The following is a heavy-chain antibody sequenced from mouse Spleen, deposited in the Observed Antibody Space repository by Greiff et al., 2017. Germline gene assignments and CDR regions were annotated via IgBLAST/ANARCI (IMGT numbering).Heavy chain of an antibody. CDR3: ARQGGSPFAY. V-gene: IGHV5-9-3*01. D-gene: IGHD1-1*02. J-gene: IGHJ3*01. CDR1: GFTFSSYA. CDR2: ISSGGGNT. Sequence: EVHLVESGGGLVKLGGSLKLSCAASGFTFSSYAMSWVRQTPEKRLEWVATISSGGGNTYYPDSVKGRFTISRDNAKNTLYLQMSSLKSEDTAMYYCARQGGSPFAYWGQGTLVTVSA.